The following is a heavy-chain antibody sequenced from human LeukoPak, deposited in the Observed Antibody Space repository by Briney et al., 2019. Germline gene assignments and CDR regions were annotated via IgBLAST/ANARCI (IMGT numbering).Heavy chain of an antibody. CDR2: ISAYNGNT. CDR1: GCTFTSYG. Sequence: ASVKVSCKASGCTFTSYGISWVRQAPGQGLEWMGWISAYNGNTNYAQKLQGRVTMTTDTSTSTAYMELRSLRSDDTAVYYCARERIVRYCSGGSCYKDLYGMDVWGQGTTVTVSS. D-gene: IGHD2-15*01. CDR3: ARERIVRYCSGGSCYKDLYGMDV. V-gene: IGHV1-18*01. J-gene: IGHJ6*02.